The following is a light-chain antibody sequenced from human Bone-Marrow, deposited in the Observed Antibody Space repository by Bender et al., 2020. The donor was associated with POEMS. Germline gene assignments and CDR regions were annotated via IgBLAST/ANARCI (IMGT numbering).Light chain of an antibody. Sequence: QSVLTQPPSVSGAPGQRVTISCTGSSSNLGSGHDVNWYLQTPGTAPKLLIYGNTHRPSGVPDRFSGSRSGTFASLVIAGLQAEDEADYYCQTFDSSLTEVFGGGTKLTIL. CDR1: SSNLGSGHD. V-gene: IGLV1-40*01. J-gene: IGLJ3*02. CDR3: QTFDSSLTEV. CDR2: GNT.